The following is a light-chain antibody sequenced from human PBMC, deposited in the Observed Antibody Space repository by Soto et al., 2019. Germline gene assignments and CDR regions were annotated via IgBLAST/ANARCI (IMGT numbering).Light chain of an antibody. Sequence: EVVLTQSPGTLSLSPGERATLSCRASQSVSSSYLAWYQQKPGQAPRLLIYGASSRATGIPDRFSGSGSGTDFTLTISRLEPEDFAVYYCQHYDTSPTWTFGQGTKVEIK. J-gene: IGKJ1*01. CDR1: QSVSSSY. V-gene: IGKV3-20*01. CDR2: GAS. CDR3: QHYDTSPTWT.